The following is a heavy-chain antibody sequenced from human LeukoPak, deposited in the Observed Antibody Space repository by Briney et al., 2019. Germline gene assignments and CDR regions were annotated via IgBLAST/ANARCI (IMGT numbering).Heavy chain of an antibody. D-gene: IGHD3/OR15-3a*01. CDR3: ALGLGGGTRLDY. V-gene: IGHV4-59*01. Sequence: PSETLSLTCTVSGGSTSSYYWSWIRQPPGKGLEWIGYIYYSGSTNYNPSLKSRVTISVDTSKNQFSLKLSSVTAADTAVYYCALGLGGGTRLDYWGQGTLVTVSS. CDR1: GGSTSSYY. J-gene: IGHJ4*02. CDR2: IYYSGST.